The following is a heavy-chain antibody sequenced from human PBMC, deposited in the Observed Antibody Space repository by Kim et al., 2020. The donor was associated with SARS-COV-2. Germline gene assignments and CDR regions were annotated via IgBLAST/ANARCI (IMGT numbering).Heavy chain of an antibody. CDR2: ISGSGGST. CDR3: AKVGGELRYFEGENDAFDI. Sequence: GGSLRLSCAASGFTFSSYAMSWFRQAPGKGLEWVSAISGSGGSTYYADSVKGRFTISRDNSKNTLYLQMNSLRAEDTAVYYCAKVGGELRYFEGENDAFDIWGQGTMVTVSS. J-gene: IGHJ3*02. CDR1: GFTFSSYA. V-gene: IGHV3-23*01. D-gene: IGHD3-9*01.